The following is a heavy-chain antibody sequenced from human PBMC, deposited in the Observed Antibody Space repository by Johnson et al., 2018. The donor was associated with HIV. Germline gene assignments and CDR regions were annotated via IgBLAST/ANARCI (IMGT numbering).Heavy chain of an antibody. V-gene: IGHV3-30*04. CDR3: ARERRAGVKGAFDI. Sequence: QVQLVESGGGVVQPGRSLRLSCAASGFTFSSYAMHWVRQAPGKGLEWVAVISYDGSNKYYADSVKGRFTISRDNSKNTLYLQMNSLRDEDTDVYSCARERRAGVKGAFDIWGQGTMVTVSS. J-gene: IGHJ3*02. CDR1: GFTFSSYA. D-gene: IGHD2-21*01. CDR2: ISYDGSNK.